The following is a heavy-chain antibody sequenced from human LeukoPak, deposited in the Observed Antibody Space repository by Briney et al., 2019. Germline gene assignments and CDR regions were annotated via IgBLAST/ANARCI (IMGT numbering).Heavy chain of an antibody. CDR3: ASARYSSGFDY. CDR2: INPNSGGT. D-gene: IGHD6-19*01. V-gene: IGHV1-2*04. Sequence: ASVKVSCKASGYTFTGYYMHWVRQAPGQGLEWMGWINPNSGGTNYAQKFQGWVTMTRDTSITTAYMELSSLRSEDTAVYYCASARYSSGFDYWGQGTLVTVSS. J-gene: IGHJ4*02. CDR1: GYTFTGYY.